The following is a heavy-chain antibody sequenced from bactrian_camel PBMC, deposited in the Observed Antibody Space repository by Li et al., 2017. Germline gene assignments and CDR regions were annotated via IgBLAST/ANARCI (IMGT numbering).Heavy chain of an antibody. CDR2: IDTDGTT. Sequence: HVQLVESGGGSVQAGGSLRLTCTASGHLYSTFCMAWFRQAPGKERERVAVIDTDGTTSYIDSVKGRFTISRDSARLTVFLDMNNLKPEDTAMYYCASVRSTACSAQAQWFTYGGQGTQVTVS. CDR3: ASVRSTACSAQAQWFTY. V-gene: IGHV3S53*01. J-gene: IGHJ4*01. D-gene: IGHD3*01. CDR1: GHLYSTFC.